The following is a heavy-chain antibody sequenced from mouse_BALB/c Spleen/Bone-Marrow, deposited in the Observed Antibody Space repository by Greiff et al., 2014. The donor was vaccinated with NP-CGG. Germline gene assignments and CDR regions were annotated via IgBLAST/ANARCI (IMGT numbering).Heavy chain of an antibody. V-gene: IGHV5-6*01. D-gene: IGHD2-10*02. CDR2: ISSGGSYT. CDR1: GFTFSSYG. J-gene: IGHJ2*01. CDR3: ARQYGNYWDYFDY. Sequence: EVQRVESGGDLVKPGGSLKLSCVASGFTFSSYGMSWVRQTPDKRLEWVATISSGGSYTYYPDSVKGRFTISRDNAKNTLYLQMSSLKSEDTAMYYCARQYGNYWDYFDYWGQGTTLTVSS.